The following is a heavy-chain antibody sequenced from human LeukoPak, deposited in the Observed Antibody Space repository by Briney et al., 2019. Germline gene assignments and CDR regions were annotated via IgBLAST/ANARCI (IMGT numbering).Heavy chain of an antibody. J-gene: IGHJ3*02. Sequence: GGSLRLSCATSGFSFRDHGMHWIRQAPGKGLEWLAFIRYDGTNMYYAESVKGRFTISRDNSKNTVYLQMNSLRAADTAVYYCVKSQELGIMDDAYATWGQGTLVTVSS. CDR3: VKSQELGIMDDAYAT. CDR1: GFSFRDHG. V-gene: IGHV3-30*02. CDR2: IRYDGTNM. D-gene: IGHD3-16*01.